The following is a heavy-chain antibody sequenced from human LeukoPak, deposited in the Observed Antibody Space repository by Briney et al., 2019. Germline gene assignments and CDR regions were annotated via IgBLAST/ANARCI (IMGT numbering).Heavy chain of an antibody. CDR2: IYPGDSDT. J-gene: IGHJ6*02. V-gene: IGHV5-51*01. CDR3: ARSPYYYGSGSYILPYYYGMDV. D-gene: IGHD3-10*01. CDR1: GYRFANYW. Sequence: GESLKISCKGSGYRFANYWIGWVRQMPGKGLEWMGIIYPGDSDTKYSPSSQGQVTISVDKSISTAYLQWSSLKASDTAMYYCARSPYYYGSGSYILPYYYGMDVWGQGTTVTVSS.